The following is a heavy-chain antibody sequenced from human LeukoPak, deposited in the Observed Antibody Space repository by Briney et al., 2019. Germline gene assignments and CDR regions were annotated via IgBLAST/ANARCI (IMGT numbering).Heavy chain of an antibody. D-gene: IGHD6-13*01. Sequence: ASVKVSCKASGYTFTSYYMHWVRQAPGQGLEWMGIINPSGGSTSYAQKFQGRVTITADESTSTAYMELSSLRSEDTAVYYCARASIAAAGTSDYWGQGTLVTVSS. CDR2: INPSGGST. J-gene: IGHJ4*02. V-gene: IGHV1-46*01. CDR1: GYTFTSYY. CDR3: ARASIAAAGTSDY.